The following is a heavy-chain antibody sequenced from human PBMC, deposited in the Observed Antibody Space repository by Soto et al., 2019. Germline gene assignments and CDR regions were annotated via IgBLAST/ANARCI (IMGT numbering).Heavy chain of an antibody. Sequence: EVQPLESGGGLVQPRGSLRLSCAASGFTFSRYATSWVRPAPGKGLDWVSASSGSGGSTYYVDSVKGRFTISRDNSKNALYLQMNSLRAEDTAVYYCAKVEYGDMPGGWFAPWGQGTLVTVSS. CDR3: AKVEYGDMPGGWFAP. CDR2: SSGSGGST. V-gene: IGHV3-23*01. J-gene: IGHJ5*02. CDR1: GFTFSRYA. D-gene: IGHD4-17*01.